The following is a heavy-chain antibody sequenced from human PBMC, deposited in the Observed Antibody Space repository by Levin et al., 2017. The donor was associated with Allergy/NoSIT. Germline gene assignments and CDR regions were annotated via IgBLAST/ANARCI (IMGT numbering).Heavy chain of an antibody. Sequence: KFGESLKISCKGSGYSFTSYWISWVRQMPGKGLEWMGTIDPSDSDTKYSPSLQGHVTISVDKSISTAYLQWSSLRASDTAMYYCARRDGYSGGWYWFDRWGQGTLVTVSS. CDR1: GYSFTSYW. CDR2: IDPSDSDT. CDR3: ARRDGYSGGWYWFDR. D-gene: IGHD6-19*01. J-gene: IGHJ5*02. V-gene: IGHV5-10-1*01.